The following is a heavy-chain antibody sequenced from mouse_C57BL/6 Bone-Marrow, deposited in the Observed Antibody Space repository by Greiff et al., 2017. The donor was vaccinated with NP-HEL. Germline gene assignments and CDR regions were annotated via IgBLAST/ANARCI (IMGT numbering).Heavy chain of an antibody. CDR2: IDPSDSYT. V-gene: IGHV1-59*01. D-gene: IGHD2-1*01. J-gene: IGHJ3*01. Sequence: VQLQQPGAELVRPGPSVKLSCKASGYTFTSYWMHWVKQRPGQGLEWIGVIDPSDSYTNYNQKFKGKATLTVDTSSSKAYMQLSSLTSEDSAVYYCARCYGNYEAWFAYWGQGTLVTVSA. CDR1: GYTFTSYW. CDR3: ARCYGNYEAWFAY.